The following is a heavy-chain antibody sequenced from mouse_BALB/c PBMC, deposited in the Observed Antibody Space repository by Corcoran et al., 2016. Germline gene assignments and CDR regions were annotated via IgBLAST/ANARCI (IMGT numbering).Heavy chain of an antibody. CDR1: GFSLSTSGMG. V-gene: IGHV8-12*01. CDR2: IYWDDDK. Sequence: QVTLKESGPGILQPSQTLSLTCSFSGFSLSTSGMGVSWIRQPSGKGLEWLAHIYWDDDKRYNPSLKSRLTISKDTSRNQVFLKITSVDTADTAAYYCARRATALMDYWGQGTSVTVSS. CDR3: ARRATALMDY. J-gene: IGHJ4*01. D-gene: IGHD1-2*01.